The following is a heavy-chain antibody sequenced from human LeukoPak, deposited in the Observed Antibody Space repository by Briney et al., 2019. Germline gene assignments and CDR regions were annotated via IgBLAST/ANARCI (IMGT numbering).Heavy chain of an antibody. D-gene: IGHD3-10*01. CDR2: INSDGSST. CDR1: GFTFSSYW. CDR3: ARDLGWFGELLWGLDY. V-gene: IGHV3-74*01. Sequence: PGGSLRLSCAASGFTFSSYWMHWVRQAPGKGLVWVSRINSDGSSTSYADSVKGRFTISRDNSKNTLYLQMNSLRAEDTAVYYCARDLGWFGELLWGLDYWGQGTLVTVSS. J-gene: IGHJ4*02.